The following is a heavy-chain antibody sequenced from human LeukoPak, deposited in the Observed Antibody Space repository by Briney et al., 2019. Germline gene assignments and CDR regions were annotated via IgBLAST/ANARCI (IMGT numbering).Heavy chain of an antibody. CDR2: IYYSGST. V-gene: IGHV4-59*01. CDR3: ARGGVAGLKQHYFDY. J-gene: IGHJ4*02. Sequence: KPSETLSLTCTVSGGSISSYYWSWIRQPPGKGLEWIGYIYYSGSTNYNPSLKGRVTISVDTSKNQFSLKLSSVTAADTAVYYCARGGVAGLKQHYFDYWGQGTLVTVSS. D-gene: IGHD6-19*01. CDR1: GGSISSYY.